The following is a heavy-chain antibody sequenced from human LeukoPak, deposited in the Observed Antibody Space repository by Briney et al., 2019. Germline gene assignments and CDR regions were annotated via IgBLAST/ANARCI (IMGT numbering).Heavy chain of an antibody. Sequence: TSETLSLTCTVSGGSISSSSYYWGWIRQPPGKGLEWIGSIYYSGSTYYNPSLKSRVTISVDTSKNQFSLKLRSVTAADTAVYFCARGRVSSSTWYSTYYYYFYMDVWGKGTTVTVSS. CDR1: GGSISSSSYY. CDR3: ARGRVSSSTWYSTYYYYFYMDV. D-gene: IGHD1-1*01. V-gene: IGHV4-39*07. CDR2: IYYSGST. J-gene: IGHJ6*03.